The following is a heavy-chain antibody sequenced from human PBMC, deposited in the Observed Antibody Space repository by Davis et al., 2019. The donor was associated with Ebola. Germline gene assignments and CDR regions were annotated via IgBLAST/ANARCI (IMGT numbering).Heavy chain of an antibody. CDR3: AHSPAAAGTFDP. V-gene: IGHV2-5*02. Sequence: SGPTLAKPTHTHMLTCTFSGFSLSTTGVGVGWIRQPPGKALEWLAPIYWDDGKRYSPSLKSRLTITKDTSKNQVVLTMTNMDPVDTATYYCAHSPAAAGTFDPWGQGTLVTVSS. CDR1: GFSLSTTGVG. D-gene: IGHD6-13*01. J-gene: IGHJ5*02. CDR2: IYWDDGK.